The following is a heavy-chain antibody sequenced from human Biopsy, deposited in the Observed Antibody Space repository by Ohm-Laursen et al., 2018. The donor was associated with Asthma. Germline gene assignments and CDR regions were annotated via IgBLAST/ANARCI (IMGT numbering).Heavy chain of an antibody. CDR3: ARGGLHYYEYYGMDV. Sequence: SLRLSCAASGFTFDNYTMHWVRQAPGKGLEWVTIISYDGRNTYYADSVEGRFTISRDNSKNTPFLQLSSLRPEDTAVYYCARGGLHYYEYYGMDVWGQGTTVTVSS. CDR2: ISYDGRNT. D-gene: IGHD2-21*02. CDR1: GFTFDNYT. J-gene: IGHJ6*02. V-gene: IGHV3-30*04.